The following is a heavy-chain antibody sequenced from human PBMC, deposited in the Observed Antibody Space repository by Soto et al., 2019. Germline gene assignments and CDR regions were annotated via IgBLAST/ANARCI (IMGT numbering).Heavy chain of an antibody. CDR1: GDSVSSGGYW. CDR2: IYHTGNT. CDR3: ARYGLGRHQGWFDP. J-gene: IGHJ5*02. Sequence: QVQLQESGPGLVKPSQTLSLTCTVSGDSVSSGGYWWSWIRQTPGKGLEWIGYIYHTGNTDYNPSRKSRVSISIDTSEGQFARKLSRVTPADTAVYYCARYGLGRHQGWFDPWGQGTLVTVSS. D-gene: IGHD7-27*01. V-gene: IGHV4-30-4*01.